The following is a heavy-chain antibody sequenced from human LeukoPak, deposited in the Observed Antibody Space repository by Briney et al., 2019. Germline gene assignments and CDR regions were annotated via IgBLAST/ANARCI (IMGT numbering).Heavy chain of an antibody. J-gene: IGHJ3*01. CDR2: INSDGSEG. V-gene: IGHV3-7*03. D-gene: IGHD6-6*01. CDR1: GFTFSGFW. Sequence: GGSLRLSCAVSGFTFSGFWMSWSRQAPGKGLEWVASINSDGSEGYYADVVKGRFTISRDNAKNSLYLQINSLRAEDTAVYYCARSSYSSSSSVWGQGTMVTVSS. CDR3: ARSSYSSSSSV.